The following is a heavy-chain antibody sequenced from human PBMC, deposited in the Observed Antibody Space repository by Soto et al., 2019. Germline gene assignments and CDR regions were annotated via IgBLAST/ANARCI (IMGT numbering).Heavy chain of an antibody. CDR2: IYYSGST. J-gene: IGHJ4*02. D-gene: IGHD1-26*01. CDR1: GGSISSYY. Sequence: SETLSLTYTVSGGSISSYYWSWIRQPPGKGLEWIGYIYYSGSTNYNPSLKSRVTISVDTSKNQFSLKLSSVTAADTAVYYCARTPRELTFDYWSQGTLVTVSS. CDR3: ARTPRELTFDY. V-gene: IGHV4-59*01.